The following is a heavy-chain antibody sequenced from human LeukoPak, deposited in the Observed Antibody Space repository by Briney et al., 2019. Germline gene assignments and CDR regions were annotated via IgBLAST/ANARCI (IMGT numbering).Heavy chain of an antibody. CDR1: GGSISSHY. D-gene: IGHD3-22*01. CDR2: ISGSGGST. CDR3: AKVESYYDSRSYYFDY. V-gene: IGHV3-23*01. Sequence: ETLSLTCTVSGGSISSHYWSWIRQPPGKGLEWVSAISGSGGSTYYADSVKGRFTISRDNSKNTLYLQMNSLRAEDTAVYYCAKVESYYDSRSYYFDYWGQGTLVTVSS. J-gene: IGHJ4*02.